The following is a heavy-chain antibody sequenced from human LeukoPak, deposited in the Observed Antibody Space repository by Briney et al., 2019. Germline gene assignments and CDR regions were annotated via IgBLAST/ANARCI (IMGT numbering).Heavy chain of an antibody. Sequence: GGSLRLSCAASGFTFSSYAMSWVRQAPGKGLEWVSAISGSGGSTYYADSVKGRFTISRDNSKNTLYLQMNSLRAEDTGVYYCAKDLPGYDSSGYYYQLNYFDYWGQGTLVIVSS. D-gene: IGHD3-22*01. CDR1: GFTFSSYA. J-gene: IGHJ4*02. CDR3: AKDLPGYDSSGYYYQLNYFDY. V-gene: IGHV3-23*01. CDR2: ISGSGGST.